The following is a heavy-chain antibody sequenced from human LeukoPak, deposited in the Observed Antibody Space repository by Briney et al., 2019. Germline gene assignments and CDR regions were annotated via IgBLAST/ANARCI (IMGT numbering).Heavy chain of an antibody. D-gene: IGHD2-8*01. CDR2: IYYSGST. Sequence: SGTLSLTCAVSGGSIGSSNWWSWVRQPPGKGLEWIGSIYYSGSTYYNPSLKSRVTISVDTSKNQFSLKLSSVTAADTAVYYCARGQYCTNGVCPLDYWGQGTLVTVSS. V-gene: IGHV4-4*02. CDR3: ARGQYCTNGVCPLDY. CDR1: GGSIGSSNW. J-gene: IGHJ4*02.